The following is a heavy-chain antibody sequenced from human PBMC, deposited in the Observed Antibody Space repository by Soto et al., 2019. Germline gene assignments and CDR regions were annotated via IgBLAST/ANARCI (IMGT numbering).Heavy chain of an antibody. Sequence: LRLSCAASGFTFDDYAMHWVRQAPGKGLEWVSLISWDGGSTYYADSVKGRFTISRDNSKNSLYLQMNSLRAEDTALYYCAKDRGIAAAGHYYYYYGMDVWGQGTTVTSP. D-gene: IGHD6-13*01. J-gene: IGHJ6*02. CDR2: ISWDGGST. CDR3: AKDRGIAAAGHYYYYYGMDV. CDR1: GFTFDDYA. V-gene: IGHV3-43D*04.